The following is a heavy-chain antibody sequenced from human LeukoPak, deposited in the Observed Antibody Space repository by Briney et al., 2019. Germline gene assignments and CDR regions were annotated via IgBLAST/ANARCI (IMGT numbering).Heavy chain of an antibody. CDR3: ARDLAYCSGGSCYPYYFDY. J-gene: IGHJ4*02. V-gene: IGHV4-34*01. CDR2: INHSGST. D-gene: IGHD2-15*01. CDR1: GGSFSGYY. Sequence: SETLSLTCAVCGGSFSGYYWTWIRQPPGKGLEWIGEINHSGSTNYNPSLKSRVTISVDTSKNQFSLKLSSVTAADTAVYYCARDLAYCSGGSCYPYYFDYWGQGTLVTVSS.